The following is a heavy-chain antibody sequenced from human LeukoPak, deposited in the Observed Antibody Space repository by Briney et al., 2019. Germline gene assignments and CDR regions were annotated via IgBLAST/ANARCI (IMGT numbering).Heavy chain of an antibody. CDR3: ARDFGEWELRRNFDY. D-gene: IGHD1-26*01. J-gene: IGHJ4*02. CDR2: INPNSGGT. CDR1: GYTFTGYY. V-gene: IGHV1-2*02. Sequence: GASVKVSCKASGYTFTGYYMHWVRQAPGQGLEWMGWINPNSGGTNYAQKFQGRVTMTRDTSISTAYMELSRPRSDDTAVYYCARDFGEWELRRNFDYWGQGTLVTVSS.